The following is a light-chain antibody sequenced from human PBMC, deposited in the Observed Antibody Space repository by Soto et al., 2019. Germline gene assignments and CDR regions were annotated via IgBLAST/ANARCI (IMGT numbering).Light chain of an antibody. J-gene: IGKJ4*01. V-gene: IGKV1-5*03. CDR1: QSISSW. CDR3: QQYNSYPLT. CDR2: KAS. Sequence: SQMTHVPSTLSASVGDRVTITCRASQSISSWLAWYQQKPGKAPKLLIYKASSLESGVPARFRGSGSGTEFTLTISSLQPDDFATYYCQQYNSYPLTFGGGTKVDIK.